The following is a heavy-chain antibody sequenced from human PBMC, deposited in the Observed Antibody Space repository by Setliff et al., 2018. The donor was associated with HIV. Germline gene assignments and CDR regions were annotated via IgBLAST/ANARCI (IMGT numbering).Heavy chain of an antibody. CDR2: VYHSGST. J-gene: IGHJ4*02. Sequence: SETLSLTCTVSGGSIRSSSYYWGWIRQPPGKGLEWIGSVYHSGSTYYNPSLKSRVTISVDTSKNQFSLKLSSVTAADTAVYYCGRGPHIVGASWAVIDYWGQGSQVTVSS. V-gene: IGHV4-39*07. D-gene: IGHD1-26*01. CDR3: GRGPHIVGASWAVIDY. CDR1: GGSIRSSSYY.